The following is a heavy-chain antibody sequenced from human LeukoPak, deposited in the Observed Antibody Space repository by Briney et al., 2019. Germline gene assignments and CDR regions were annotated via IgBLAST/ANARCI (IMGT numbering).Heavy chain of an antibody. D-gene: IGHD1-26*01. J-gene: IGHJ6*02. CDR1: GGSISSTSYY. V-gene: IGHV4-39*07. Sequence: PSEPLSLTCTVSGGSISSTSYYWGWIRQPPGKGLEWIGSISYSGSTYYNPSLKSRVTISVDTSNNQFSLKLSSVTAADTAVYYCAKSSGSGSYSSYYGMDVWGQGTTVTVSS. CDR3: AKSSGSGSYSSYYGMDV. CDR2: ISYSGST.